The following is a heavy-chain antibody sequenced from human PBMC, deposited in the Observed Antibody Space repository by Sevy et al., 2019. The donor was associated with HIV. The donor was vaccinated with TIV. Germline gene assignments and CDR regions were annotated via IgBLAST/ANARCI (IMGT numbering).Heavy chain of an antibody. CDR3: ATGVAARPSDY. Sequence: ASVKVSCKASGYTFTGYYVHWVRQAHGQGLECMGWINPNSGGTYYAQKFQDRVTMTRDTSISTAYMELSRLRSDDTAVYYCATGVAARPSDYWGQGTLVTVSS. CDR1: GYTFTGYY. V-gene: IGHV1-2*02. D-gene: IGHD6-6*01. CDR2: INPNSGGT. J-gene: IGHJ4*02.